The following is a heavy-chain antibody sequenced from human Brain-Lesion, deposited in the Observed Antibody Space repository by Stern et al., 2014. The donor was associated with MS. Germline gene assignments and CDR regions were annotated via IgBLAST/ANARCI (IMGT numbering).Heavy chain of an antibody. CDR2: INPNTGGT. CDR3: ARDQRGITIFGVVTDYYYLGMDV. D-gene: IGHD3-3*01. CDR1: GYIFTGYY. J-gene: IGHJ6*02. V-gene: IGHV1-2*02. Sequence: QVQLVQSGAEVKKPGASVNVSCKTSGYIFTGYYIHWGPQAPGQGLEWMAWINPNTGGTTTAQKFQGRVTMSRDTSISTAYVELSSLTSDDTAVYYCARDQRGITIFGVVTDYYYLGMDVWGQGTTVTVSS.